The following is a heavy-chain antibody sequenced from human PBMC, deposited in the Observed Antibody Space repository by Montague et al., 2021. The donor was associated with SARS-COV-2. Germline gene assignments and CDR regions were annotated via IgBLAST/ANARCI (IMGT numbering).Heavy chain of an antibody. CDR3: ARVYYDISAMDV. V-gene: IGHV4-61*01. CDR2: FYYSGST. J-gene: IGHJ6*02. CDR1: GGSVSSDSYY. D-gene: IGHD3-9*01. Sequence: SETLSLTCTAYGGSVSSDSYYWSWIRQPPGKGLEWTGYFYYSGSTNCNSSPKSRVTISVDTSKNQFSLKLTSVTAADTAVYFCARVYYDISAMDVWGQRTTVTVSS.